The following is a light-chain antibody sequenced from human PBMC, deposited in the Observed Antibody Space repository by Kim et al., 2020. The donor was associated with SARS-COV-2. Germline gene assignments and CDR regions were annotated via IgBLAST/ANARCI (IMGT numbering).Light chain of an antibody. V-gene: IGLV4-60*03. CDR1: SGHSTYM. CDR3: QTWDSYVV. Sequence: GSSVKLTCTLSSGHSTYMIAWHQQQPGKAPRYLMSLQDSGSYDKGSGVSERFSGSSSGADRYLTISNLQSEDEAEYYCQTWDSYVVFGGGTQLTVL. J-gene: IGLJ2*01. CDR2: LQDSGSY.